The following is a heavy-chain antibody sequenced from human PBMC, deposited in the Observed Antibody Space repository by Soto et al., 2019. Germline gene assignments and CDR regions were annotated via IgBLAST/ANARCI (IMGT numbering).Heavy chain of an antibody. V-gene: IGHV3-7*01. CDR3: AIVSDGDAFDI. Sequence: EVQLVESGGGLVQPGGSLRLSCAASGFTFSSYWMSWVRQAPGKGLEWVANIKQDGSEKYYVDSVKGRFTISRDNAKNSLYLQMNSLRAEDTAVYYCAIVSDGDAFDIWGQGTMVTVSS. CDR2: IKQDGSEK. D-gene: IGHD1-26*01. J-gene: IGHJ3*02. CDR1: GFTFSSYW.